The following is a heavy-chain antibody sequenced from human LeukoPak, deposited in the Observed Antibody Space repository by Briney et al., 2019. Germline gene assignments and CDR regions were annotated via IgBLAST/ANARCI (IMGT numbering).Heavy chain of an antibody. Sequence: SETLSLTCTVSGYSISSGYYWGWIRQPPGKGLEWIGSIYHSGSTYYNPSLKSRVTISVDTSKNQFSLKLSSVTAADTAVYYCARVPAKLGKRGDYFDYWGQGTLVTVSS. CDR1: GYSISSGYY. D-gene: IGHD7-27*01. J-gene: IGHJ4*02. CDR3: ARVPAKLGKRGDYFDY. CDR2: IYHSGST. V-gene: IGHV4-38-2*02.